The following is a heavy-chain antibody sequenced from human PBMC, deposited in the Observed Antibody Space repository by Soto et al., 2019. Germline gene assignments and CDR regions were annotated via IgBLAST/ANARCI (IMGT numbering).Heavy chain of an antibody. D-gene: IGHD3-9*01. CDR3: AKGEKRRYFDSYGMDV. J-gene: IGHJ6*02. V-gene: IGHV3-23*01. CDR1: GFTFSSYA. CDR2: ISGSGGST. Sequence: GGSLRLSCAASGFTFSSYALSWVRPAPGEGVEWVSAISGSGGSTYYADSVKGRFTISRDNSKNTLYLQMNSLRAEDTAVYYCAKGEKRRYFDSYGMDVWGQGTTVTVSS.